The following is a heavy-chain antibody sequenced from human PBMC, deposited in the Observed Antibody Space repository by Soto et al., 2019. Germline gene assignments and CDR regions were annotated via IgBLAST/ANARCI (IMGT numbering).Heavy chain of an antibody. CDR3: ARDSHSSGYPGDYYYGMDV. D-gene: IGHD3-22*01. J-gene: IGHJ6*02. CDR1: GGSISSSNW. Sequence: KTSETLSLTCAVSGGSISSSNWWSWVRQPPGKGLEWIGEIYHSGSTNYNPSLKSRVTISVDKSKNQFSLKLSSVTAADTAVYYCARDSHSSGYPGDYYYGMDVWGQGTTVTVSS. CDR2: IYHSGST. V-gene: IGHV4-4*02.